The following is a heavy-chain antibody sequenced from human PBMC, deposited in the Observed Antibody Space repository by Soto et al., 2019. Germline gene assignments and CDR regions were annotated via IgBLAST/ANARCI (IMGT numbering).Heavy chain of an antibody. J-gene: IGHJ6*02. CDR2: ISGSGGST. CDR3: AKDYGSGSYYCSAAMVI. D-gene: IGHD3-10*01. Sequence: GGSIRLSCAASGFTFSSYAMSWVHQAPGKGLEWVSAISGSGGSTYYADSVKGRFTISRDNSKTTLYLQMNSLRAADTAVYYFAKDYGSGSYYCSAAMVIWGQGAPVTISS. CDR1: GFTFSSYA. V-gene: IGHV3-23*01.